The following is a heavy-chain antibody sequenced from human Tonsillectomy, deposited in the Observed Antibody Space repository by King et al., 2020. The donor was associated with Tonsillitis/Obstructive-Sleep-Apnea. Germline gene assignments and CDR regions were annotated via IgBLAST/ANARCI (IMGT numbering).Heavy chain of an antibody. Sequence: VQLVESGGGVVQPGRSLRLSCAASGFTFSSYGMHWVRQAPGKGLEWVAVISDAGSNKYYADSVKGRFTISRDNSKNMLYLQMNSLRAEDTALYYCAKVGEQFVLEYYYGMDVWGQGTTVTVSS. CDR2: ISDAGSNK. CDR3: AKVGEQFVLEYYYGMDV. J-gene: IGHJ6*02. CDR1: GFTFSSYG. D-gene: IGHD3-10*01. V-gene: IGHV3-30*18.